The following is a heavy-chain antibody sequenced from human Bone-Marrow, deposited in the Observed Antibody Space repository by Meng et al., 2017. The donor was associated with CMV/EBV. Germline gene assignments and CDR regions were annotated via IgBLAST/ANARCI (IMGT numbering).Heavy chain of an antibody. V-gene: IGHV3-30-3*01. J-gene: IGHJ3*02. CDR3: ARDLTGAGDAFDI. CDR2: ISYDGSNK. CDR1: GFTFSSYA. D-gene: IGHD7-27*01. Sequence: GESLKIPCAASGFTFSSYAMHWVRQAPGKGLEWVAVISYDGSNKYYADSVKGRFTISRDNSKNTLYLQMNSLRAEDTAVYYCARDLTGAGDAFDIWGQGTMVTVSS.